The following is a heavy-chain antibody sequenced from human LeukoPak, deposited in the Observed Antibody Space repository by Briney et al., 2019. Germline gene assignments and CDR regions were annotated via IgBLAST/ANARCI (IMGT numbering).Heavy chain of an antibody. D-gene: IGHD4-23*01. CDR2: ISSSSSYI. V-gene: IGHV3-21*01. CDR1: GFTFSSYS. J-gene: IGHJ4*02. CDR3: AREAYGGNFFDY. Sequence: GGSLRLSCAASGFTFSSYSMNWVRQAPGKGLEWVSSISSSSSYIYYADSVKGRFTISRDNAKNSLYLRMNSLRAEDTAVYYCAREAYGGNFFDYWGQGTLVTVSS.